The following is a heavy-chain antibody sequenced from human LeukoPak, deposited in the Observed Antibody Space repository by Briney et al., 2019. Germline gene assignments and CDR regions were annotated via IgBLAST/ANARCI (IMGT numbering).Heavy chain of an antibody. Sequence: PSQTLSLTCTVSGGSISSGDYYWSWTRQPPGKGLEWIGYIYYSGSTYYNPSLKSRVTISVDTSKNQFSLKLSSVTAADTAVYYCARAPRGYQLLVYWGQGTLVTVSS. CDR1: GGSISSGDYY. V-gene: IGHV4-30-4*01. J-gene: IGHJ4*02. D-gene: IGHD2-2*01. CDR3: ARAPRGYQLLVY. CDR2: IYYSGST.